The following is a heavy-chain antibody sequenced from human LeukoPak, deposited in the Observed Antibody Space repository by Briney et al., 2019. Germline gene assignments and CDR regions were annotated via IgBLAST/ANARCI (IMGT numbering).Heavy chain of an antibody. D-gene: IGHD6-6*01. CDR2: ISSSSTTI. V-gene: IGHV3-48*01. CDR1: GFILKSYG. CDR3: ARDYSSSSIGVFDI. J-gene: IGHJ3*02. Sequence: GGSLRLFCAASGFILKSYGMLCVRRATGEGLEGVSYISSSSTTIYYAASVKGRFTISRDNAKNPLYLQMNSLRAEDTAIYYCARDYSSSSIGVFDIWGQGTMVTVSS.